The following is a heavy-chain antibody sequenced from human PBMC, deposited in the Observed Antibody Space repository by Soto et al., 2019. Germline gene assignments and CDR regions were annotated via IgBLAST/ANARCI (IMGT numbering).Heavy chain of an antibody. CDR1: GFPFSSYV. J-gene: IGHJ4*02. V-gene: IGHV3-23*01. CDR3: AKDSNKYSSSLRGRYFDY. D-gene: IGHD4-4*01. CDR2: ISGGGSNT. Sequence: GSLRLSCAASGFPFSSYVMSWVRQAPGKGLEWVSGISGGGSNTFYADSVKGRFTISRDNSKNTLLLQMNSLGAEDTAVYNCAKDSNKYSSSLRGRYFDYWGQGIGVTVSS.